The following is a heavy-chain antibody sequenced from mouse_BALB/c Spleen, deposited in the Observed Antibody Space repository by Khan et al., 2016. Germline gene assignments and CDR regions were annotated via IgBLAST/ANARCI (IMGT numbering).Heavy chain of an antibody. V-gene: IGHV9-3*02. J-gene: IGHJ3*01. CDR2: INTNTGEP. CDR1: GYTFTNYG. CDR3: AEDYYGSNWFAY. Sequence: QIQLVQSGPELKKPGETVKISCKASGYTFTNYGMNWVKQAPGKGLKWMGWINTNTGEPTYAEEFKGHFVFSLETSASTAYLHINNLKNEDAATYFCAEDYYGSNWFAYWGHGTLVTVSA. D-gene: IGHD1-1*01.